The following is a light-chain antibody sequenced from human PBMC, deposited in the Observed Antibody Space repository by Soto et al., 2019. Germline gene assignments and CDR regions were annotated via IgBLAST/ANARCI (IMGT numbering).Light chain of an antibody. V-gene: IGLV1-51*02. J-gene: IGLJ1*01. CDR1: SSDVGGYNY. CDR2: ENN. Sequence: QSALTQPASVSGSPGQSITISCTGTSSDVGGYNYVSWYQQLPGTAPKLLIYENNKRPSGIPDRFSGSKSGTSATLGITGLQTGDEADYYCGTWDSSLSGYVFGTGTKVTVL. CDR3: GTWDSSLSGYV.